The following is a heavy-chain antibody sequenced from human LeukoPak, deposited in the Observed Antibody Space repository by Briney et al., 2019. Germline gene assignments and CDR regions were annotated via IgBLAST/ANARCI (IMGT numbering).Heavy chain of an antibody. V-gene: IGHV7-4-1*02. Sequence: ASVKVSCKASGYTFITYAMNWVRQAPGQGLEWMGWINTNTGNPTYAQGFTGRFVFSLDTSVSTAYLQISSLKAEDTAVYYCARDLPYGSSTRGFDYWGQGTLVTVSS. CDR3: ARDLPYGSSTRGFDY. CDR2: INTNTGNP. D-gene: IGHD6-13*01. J-gene: IGHJ4*02. CDR1: GYTFITYA.